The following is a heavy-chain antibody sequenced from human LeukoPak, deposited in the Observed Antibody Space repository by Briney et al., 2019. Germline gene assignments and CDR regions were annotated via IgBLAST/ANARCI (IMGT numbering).Heavy chain of an antibody. V-gene: IGHV4-34*01. Sequence: SETLSLTCAVYGGSFSGYYWSWIRQPPGKGLEWTGEINHSGSTNYNPSLKSRVTISVDTSKNQFSLKLSSVTAADTAVYYCARGFHLGYCSGGSCYVWFDPWGQGTLVTVSS. J-gene: IGHJ5*02. D-gene: IGHD2-15*01. CDR2: INHSGST. CDR3: ARGFHLGYCSGGSCYVWFDP. CDR1: GGSFSGYY.